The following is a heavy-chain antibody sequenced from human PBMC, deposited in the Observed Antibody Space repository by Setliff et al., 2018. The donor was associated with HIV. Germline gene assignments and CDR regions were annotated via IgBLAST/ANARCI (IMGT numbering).Heavy chain of an antibody. CDR1: GGFISTYY. D-gene: IGHD1-26*01. J-gene: IGHJ6*03. CDR3: ARRRPPPSGTYSPYYMDV. Sequence: PSETLSLTCTVSGGFISTYYWTWIRQSPGKGLEWIGHVSYSGSTNYNPSLKSRVTISVDTSKNHFSLNLNSVTAADTAIYYCARRRPPPSGTYSPYYMDVWGKGTAVTVSS. CDR2: VSYSGST. V-gene: IGHV4-59*08.